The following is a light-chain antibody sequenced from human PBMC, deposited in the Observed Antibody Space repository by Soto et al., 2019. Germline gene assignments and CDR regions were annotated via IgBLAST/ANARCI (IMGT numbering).Light chain of an antibody. CDR3: SSYTTNNSPHV. CDR1: SSDVGGFNY. Sequence: SALTQPASVSGSPGRSITISCTGTSSDVGGFNYVSWYQQYPGKAPKLIIYEVSNRPSGVSSRFSGSKSGNTASLIISGLQAEDEADYYCSSYTTNNSPHVFGAGTKVTVL. J-gene: IGLJ1*01. CDR2: EVS. V-gene: IGLV2-14*01.